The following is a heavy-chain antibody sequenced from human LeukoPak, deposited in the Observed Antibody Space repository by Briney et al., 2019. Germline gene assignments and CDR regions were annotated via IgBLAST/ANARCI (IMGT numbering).Heavy chain of an antibody. D-gene: IGHD2-15*01. J-gene: IGHJ4*02. V-gene: IGHV3-74*01. CDR3: ARAGYCSGGSCYSNPYFDY. CDR2: INSDGSST. Sequence: GGSLRLSCAASGFTFSSYWMHWVRQAPGKGLVWVSRINSDGSSTSYADSVKGRFTISRDNAKNTLYLQMNSLRAEDTAVYYCARAGYCSGGSCYSNPYFDYWGQGTLVTVSS. CDR1: GFTFSSYW.